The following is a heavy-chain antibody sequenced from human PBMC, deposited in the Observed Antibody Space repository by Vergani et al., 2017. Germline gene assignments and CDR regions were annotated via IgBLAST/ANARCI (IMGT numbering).Heavy chain of an antibody. V-gene: IGHV1-69*01. D-gene: IGHD3-22*01. Sequence: QVQLVQSGAEVKKPGSSVKVSCKASGGTFSSYAISWVRQAPGQGLEWMGGIIPIFGTANYAQKFQGRVTITADESTSTAYMELSRLRSDDTAVYYCARGYYYDSSGYYYGGGPFDYWGQGTLVTVSS. J-gene: IGHJ4*02. CDR2: IIPIFGTA. CDR3: ARGYYYDSSGYYYGGGPFDY. CDR1: GGTFSSYA.